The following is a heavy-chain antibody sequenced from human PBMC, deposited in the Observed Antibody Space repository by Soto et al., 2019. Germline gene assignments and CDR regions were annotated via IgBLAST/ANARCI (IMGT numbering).Heavy chain of an antibody. D-gene: IGHD6-6*01. Sequence: EASVKVSCKASGYTFTSYYMHWVRQAPGQGLEWMGIINPSGGSTSYAQKFQGRVTMTRDTSTSTVYMELSSLRSEDTAVYYCARDSIAARAVYGMDVWGQGTTVTVSS. CDR1: GYTFTSYY. CDR3: ARDSIAARAVYGMDV. J-gene: IGHJ6*02. V-gene: IGHV1-46*01. CDR2: INPSGGST.